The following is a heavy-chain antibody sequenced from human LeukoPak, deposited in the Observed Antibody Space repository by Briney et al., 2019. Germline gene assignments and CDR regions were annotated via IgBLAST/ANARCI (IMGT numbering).Heavy chain of an antibody. D-gene: IGHD3-22*01. CDR2: FDPEDGET. V-gene: IGHV1-24*01. Sequence: ASVKVSCKVSGYTLTELSMHWVRQAPGKGLEWMGGFDPEDGETIYAQKFQGRVTMTEDTSTDTAYIELSSLRSEDTAVYYCATAEYYYDSSGYYTFDYWGQGTLVTVSS. CDR1: GYTLTELS. J-gene: IGHJ4*02. CDR3: ATAEYYYDSSGYYTFDY.